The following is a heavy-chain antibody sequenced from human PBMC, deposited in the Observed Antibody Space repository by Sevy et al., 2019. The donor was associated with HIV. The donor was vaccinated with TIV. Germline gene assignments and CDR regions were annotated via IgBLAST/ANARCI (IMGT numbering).Heavy chain of an antibody. CDR2: INAISSNI. D-gene: IGHD2-15*01. CDR1: GFTFSSYA. J-gene: IGHJ4*02. V-gene: IGHV3-21*01. CDR3: ARDLFSGGNAVYGY. Sequence: GGSLRLSCAASGFTFSSYAMNWVRQAPGKGLEWVSSINAISSNIYYADSVKGRFTVSIDNAENSLYLQMNSVRAEDTAVYYCARDLFSGGNAVYGYWGQGTLVTVSS.